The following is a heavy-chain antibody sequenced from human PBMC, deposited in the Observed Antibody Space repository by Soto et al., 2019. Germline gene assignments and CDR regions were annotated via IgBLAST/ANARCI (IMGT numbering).Heavy chain of an antibody. V-gene: IGHV4-34*01. J-gene: IGHJ4*02. CDR3: ARERRWLQIKGPGGYDY. Sequence: QVQLQQWGAGLLKPSETLSLTCAVYGGSFSGYYWSWIRQPPGKGLEWIGEINHSGSTNYNPSLKSRVTISVDTSKNRFSLKLSSVTAADTAVYYCARERRWLQIKGPGGYDYWGQGTLVTVSS. CDR2: INHSGST. D-gene: IGHD5-12*01. CDR1: GGSFSGYY.